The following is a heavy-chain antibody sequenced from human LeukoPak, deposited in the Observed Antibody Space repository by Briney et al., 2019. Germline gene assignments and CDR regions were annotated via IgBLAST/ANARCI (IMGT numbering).Heavy chain of an antibody. CDR2: IHYSGST. V-gene: IGHV4-59*02. CDR1: GGSVSSYY. J-gene: IGHJ4*02. D-gene: IGHD3-3*01. CDR3: ARNYDFWSGYLDY. Sequence: SETLSLTCTVSGGSVSSYYWSWIRQPPGKGLEWIGYIHYSGSTNNNPSLKSRVTISVDTSKNQFSLKLTSVTAADTAVYYCARNYDFWSGYLDYWGQGTLVTVSS.